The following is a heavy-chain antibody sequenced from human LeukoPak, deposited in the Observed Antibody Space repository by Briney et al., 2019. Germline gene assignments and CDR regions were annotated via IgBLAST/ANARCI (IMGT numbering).Heavy chain of an antibody. CDR3: ARVASNYDFDY. J-gene: IGHJ4*02. CDR1: GFTFDDYG. D-gene: IGHD4-11*01. CDR2: INWNGGNT. V-gene: IGHV3-20*04. Sequence: GGSLRLSCAASGFTFDDYGMTWVRQAPGKGLEWVSGINWNGGNTGYADSVKGRFTISRDNAKNSLYLQMNSLRAKDTALYYCARVASNYDFDYWGQGTLVTVSS.